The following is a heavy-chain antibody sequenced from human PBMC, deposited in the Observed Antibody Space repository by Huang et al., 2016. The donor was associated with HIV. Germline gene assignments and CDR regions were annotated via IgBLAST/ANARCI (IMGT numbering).Heavy chain of an antibody. V-gene: IGHV3-74*01. CDR3: AKNPSITAVDSDYYYYYMDV. D-gene: IGHD6-13*01. CDR2: INSDGSDT. CDR1: GFTFRNHW. Sequence: EVQLVESGGGLVQPGGSLRLSCAASGFTFRNHWMHWVRQAPGKGRWWVSRINSDGSDTGHADSVKGRFTISRDNAQNTVHLHMNSLRAEDTAVYFCAKNPSITAVDSDYYYYYMDVWGKGTTVTVS. J-gene: IGHJ6*03.